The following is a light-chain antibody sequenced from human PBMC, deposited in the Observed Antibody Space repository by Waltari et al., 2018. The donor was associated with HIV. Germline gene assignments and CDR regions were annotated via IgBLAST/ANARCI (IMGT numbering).Light chain of an antibody. CDR3: QAWDSNTAV. CDR1: ELGNKD. V-gene: IGLV3-1*01. Sequence: SYALAQPLSVSVSPGQTAIISCSGDELGNKDASWYQQKPGQSPVLVIFQSKRRPSGIPERFSGSDSGNTATLTISGAQAVDEADYYCQAWDSNTAVFGGGTKLTVL. J-gene: IGLJ2*01. CDR2: QSK.